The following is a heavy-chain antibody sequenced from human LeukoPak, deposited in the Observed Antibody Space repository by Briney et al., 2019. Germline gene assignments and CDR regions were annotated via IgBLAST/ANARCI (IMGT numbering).Heavy chain of an antibody. D-gene: IGHD5-18*01. CDR3: ARETLQLWFGY. Sequence: SETLSLTCAVYGGSFSGYYWSWIGQPPGKGLEWIGEINHSGSTNYNPSLKSRVTISVDTSKNQFSLKLSSVTAADTAVYYCARETLQLWFGYWGQGTLVTVSS. CDR2: INHSGST. CDR1: GGSFSGYY. V-gene: IGHV4-34*01. J-gene: IGHJ4*02.